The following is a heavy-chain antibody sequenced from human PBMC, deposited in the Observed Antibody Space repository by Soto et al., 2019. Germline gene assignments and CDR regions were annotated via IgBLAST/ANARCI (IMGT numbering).Heavy chain of an antibody. Sequence: QVQLVESGGGVVQPGRSLRLSCAASGFTFSSYGMHWVRQAPGKGLEWVAVISYDGSNKYYADSVKGRFTISRDNSKNSVNWKRTGLRLKERGVYYCAKDVSSGYYSWYFEPWGGGTLVIVS. CDR2: ISYDGSNK. D-gene: IGHD3-22*01. CDR1: GFTFSSYG. J-gene: IGHJ2*01. V-gene: IGHV3-30*18. CDR3: AKDVSSGYYSWYFEP.